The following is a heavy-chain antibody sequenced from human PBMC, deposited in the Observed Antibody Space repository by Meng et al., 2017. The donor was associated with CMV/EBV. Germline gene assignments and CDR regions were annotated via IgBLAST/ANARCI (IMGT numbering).Heavy chain of an antibody. CDR2: IKQDGSEK. Sequence: GGSLRLSCAASGFTFSDYYMSWVRQAPGKGLEWVANIKQDGSEKYYVDSVKGRFTISRDNAKNSLYLQMNSLRAEDTAVYYCARDRGYYDFWSGYPPYFDYWGQGTLVTVSS. CDR1: GFTFSDYY. V-gene: IGHV3-7*01. D-gene: IGHD3-3*01. CDR3: ARDRGYYDFWSGYPPYFDY. J-gene: IGHJ4*02.